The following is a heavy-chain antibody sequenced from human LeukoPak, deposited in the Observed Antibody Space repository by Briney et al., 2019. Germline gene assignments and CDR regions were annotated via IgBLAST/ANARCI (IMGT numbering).Heavy chain of an antibody. CDR1: GFTFSSFG. CDR2: IGHDGSYQ. V-gene: IGHV3-33*03. J-gene: IGHJ4*02. Sequence: GGSLRLSCAASGFTFSSFGMHWVRQAPGKGLERMAVIGHDGSYQQFADSVKGRFTISRDNAKNSLYLQMNSLRAEDTAVYYCARSSSWYYFDYWGQGALVTVSS. D-gene: IGHD6-13*01. CDR3: ARSSSWYYFDY.